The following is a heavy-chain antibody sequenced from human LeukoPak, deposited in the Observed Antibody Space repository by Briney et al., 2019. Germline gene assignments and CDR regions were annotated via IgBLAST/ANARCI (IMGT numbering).Heavy chain of an antibody. J-gene: IGHJ4*02. CDR2: VSAYNGAT. V-gene: IGHV1-18*01. D-gene: IGHD3-22*01. Sequence: ASVKVSCKASGYTFTSYAINWVRQAPGQGLEWMGWVSAYNGATKYAQKFQGRVTMATDTPTSTAYMELRSLRSDDTAVYYCARVDLYYDSSGYSQAANDYWGQGTLVTVSS. CDR3: ARVDLYYDSSGYSQAANDY. CDR1: GYTFTSYA.